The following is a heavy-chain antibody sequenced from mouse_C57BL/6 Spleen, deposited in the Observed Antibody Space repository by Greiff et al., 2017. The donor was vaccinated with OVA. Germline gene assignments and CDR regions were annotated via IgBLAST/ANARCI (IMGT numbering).Heavy chain of an antibody. V-gene: IGHV1-4*01. CDR3: AREDYYGSSYFDY. J-gene: IGHJ2*01. D-gene: IGHD1-1*01. Sequence: VMLVESGAELARPGASVKMSCKASGYTFTSYTMHWVKQRPGQGLEWIGYINPSSGYTKYNQKFKDKATLTADKSSSTAYMQLSSLTSEDSAVYYCAREDYYGSSYFDYWGQGTTLTVSS. CDR1: GYTFTSYT. CDR2: INPSSGYT.